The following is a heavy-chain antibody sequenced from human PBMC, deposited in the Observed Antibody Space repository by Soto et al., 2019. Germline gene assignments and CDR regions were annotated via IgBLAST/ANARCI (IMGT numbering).Heavy chain of an antibody. V-gene: IGHV3-30-3*01. D-gene: IGHD5-18*01. CDR2: ISYDGSNK. J-gene: IGHJ4*02. Sequence: QVQLVESGGGVVQPGRSLRLSCAASGFTFSSYAMHWVRQAPGKGLEWVAVISYDGSNKYYADSVKGRFTISRDNSKNTRYLQMNSLRAEDTAVYYCASVDTAMGYWGQGTLVTVSS. CDR1: GFTFSSYA. CDR3: ASVDTAMGY.